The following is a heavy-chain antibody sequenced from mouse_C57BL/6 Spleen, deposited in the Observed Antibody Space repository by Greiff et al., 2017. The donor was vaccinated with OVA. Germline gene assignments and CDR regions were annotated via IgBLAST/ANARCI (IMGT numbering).Heavy chain of an antibody. CDR1: GYTFTDYN. CDR3: ARIYYGNLLAY. J-gene: IGHJ3*01. CDR2: INPNNGGT. Sequence: EVQVVESGPELVKPGASVKIPCKASGYTFTDYNMDWVKQSHGKSLEWIGDINPNNGGTIYNQKFKGKATLTVDKSSSTAYMELRSLTSEDTAVYYCARIYYGNLLAYWGQGTLVTVSA. D-gene: IGHD2-1*01. V-gene: IGHV1-18*01.